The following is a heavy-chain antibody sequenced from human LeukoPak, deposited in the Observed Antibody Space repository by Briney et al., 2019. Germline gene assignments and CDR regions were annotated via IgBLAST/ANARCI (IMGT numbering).Heavy chain of an antibody. CDR1: GFTFSDYY. CDR3: AKDPSYGSGSYYNVRLYYFDY. Sequence: GGSLRLSCAASGFTFSDYYMSWIRQAPGKGLEWVSCISSSGSTIYYADSVKGRFTISGDNAKNSLYLQMNSLRAEDTALYYCAKDPSYGSGSYYNVRLYYFDYWGQGTLVTVSS. CDR2: ISSSGSTI. J-gene: IGHJ4*02. D-gene: IGHD3-10*01. V-gene: IGHV3-11*01.